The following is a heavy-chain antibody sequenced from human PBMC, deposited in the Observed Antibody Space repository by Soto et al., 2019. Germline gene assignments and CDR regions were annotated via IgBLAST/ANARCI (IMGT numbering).Heavy chain of an antibody. CDR2: IKQDGSEK. CDR1: GFTFSSYW. J-gene: IGHJ4*02. CDR3: ARVFRLPTHHRHHFDY. D-gene: IGHD2-15*01. V-gene: IGHV3-7*01. Sequence: GGSLRLSCAASGFTFSSYWMSWVRQAPGKGLEWVANIKQDGSEKYYVDSVKGRFTISRDNAKNSLYLQMNSLRAEDTAVYYCARVFRLPTHHRHHFDYWGQGTLVTVSS.